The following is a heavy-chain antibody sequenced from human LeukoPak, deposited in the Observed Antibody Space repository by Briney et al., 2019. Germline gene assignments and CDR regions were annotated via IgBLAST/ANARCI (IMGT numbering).Heavy chain of an antibody. J-gene: IGHJ6*02. D-gene: IGHD2-2*01. CDR2: IYYSGST. V-gene: IGHV4-59*01. CDR3: ARGNSYCSSTSCYGYGMDV. CDR1: DGSISSYY. Sequence: PSETLSLTCTVSDGSISSYYWSWIRQPPGKGLEWIGYIYYSGSTNYNPSLKSRVTISVDTSKNQFSLKLSSVTAADTAVYYCARGNSYCSSTSCYGYGMDVWGQGTAVTVSS.